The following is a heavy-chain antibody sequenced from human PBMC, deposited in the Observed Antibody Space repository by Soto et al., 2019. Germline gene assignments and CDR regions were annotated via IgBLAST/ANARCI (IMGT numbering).Heavy chain of an antibody. D-gene: IGHD2-2*02. J-gene: IGHJ5*02. Sequence: GGSLRLSCAASGFTFSSYAMSWVRQAPGKGLEWVSAISGSGGSTYYADSVKGRFTISRDNSKNTLYLQMNSLRAEDTAVYYCAKGDTVPQGLNWFDPWGQGTLVTVSS. CDR1: GFTFSSYA. V-gene: IGHV3-23*01. CDR3: AKGDTVPQGLNWFDP. CDR2: ISGSGGST.